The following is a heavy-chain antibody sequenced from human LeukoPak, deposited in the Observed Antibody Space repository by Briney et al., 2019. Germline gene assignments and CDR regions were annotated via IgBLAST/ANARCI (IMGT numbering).Heavy chain of an antibody. V-gene: IGHV4-34*01. CDR1: GGSFSGYY. Sequence: SETLSLTCAVYGGSFSGYYWSWIRQPPGKGLEWIGEINHSGSTNYNPSLKSRVTISVDTSKNQFSLKLSSVTAADTAVYYRARLRIAVAGTDAFDIWGQGTMVTVSS. J-gene: IGHJ3*02. CDR2: INHSGST. CDR3: ARLRIAVAGTDAFDI. D-gene: IGHD6-19*01.